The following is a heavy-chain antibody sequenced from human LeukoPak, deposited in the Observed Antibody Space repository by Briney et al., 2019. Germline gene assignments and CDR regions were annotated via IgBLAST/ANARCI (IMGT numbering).Heavy chain of an antibody. Sequence: PGGSLRLSCAASGFTFSSYSMNWVRQAPGKGLEWVSSISSSSSSYIYYADSVKGRFTISRDNAKNSLYLQMNSLRAEDTAVYYCARSRQLLLRDDYWGQGTLVTVSS. V-gene: IGHV3-21*01. J-gene: IGHJ4*02. CDR1: GFTFSSYS. D-gene: IGHD2-2*01. CDR2: ISSSSSSYI. CDR3: ARSRQLLLRDDY.